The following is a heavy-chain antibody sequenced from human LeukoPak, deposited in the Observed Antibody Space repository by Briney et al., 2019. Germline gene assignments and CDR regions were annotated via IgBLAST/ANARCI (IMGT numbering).Heavy chain of an antibody. CDR3: ARAGVDGTDYYYYGMDV. Sequence: ASVKVSCKASGYTFTSYGISWVRQAPGQGLEWMGWISAYNGNTNYAQKLQGRVTMTTDTPTSTAYMELRSLRSDDTAVYYCARAGVDGTDYYYYGMDVWGQGTTVTVSS. J-gene: IGHJ6*02. CDR1: GYTFTSYG. CDR2: ISAYNGNT. V-gene: IGHV1-18*01. D-gene: IGHD2-15*01.